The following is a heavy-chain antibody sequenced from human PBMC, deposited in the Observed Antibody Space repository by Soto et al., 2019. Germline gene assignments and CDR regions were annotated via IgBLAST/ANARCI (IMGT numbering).Heavy chain of an antibody. CDR2: IKHRGST. Sequence: QVQLQRWGAGLLKPSETLSLTCAVYGGSFSGYYWSWIRQPPGKGLEWIGEIKHRGSTNYNPSLKSRVTISVDTSKNQFSLKLSSVTAADTAVYYCARLYGSRGPFDYWGQGTLVTVSS. CDR1: GGSFSGYY. CDR3: ARLYGSRGPFDY. D-gene: IGHD6-13*01. J-gene: IGHJ4*02. V-gene: IGHV4-34*01.